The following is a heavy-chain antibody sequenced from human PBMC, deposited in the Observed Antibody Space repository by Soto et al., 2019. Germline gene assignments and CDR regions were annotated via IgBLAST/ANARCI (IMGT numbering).Heavy chain of an antibody. Sequence: GSLRLSCAASGFTLTSYAMNWVRQAPGKGLEWVSAISGSGGSTNYADSVKGRFTISRDDSKNTLYLQMNSLRAEGTAVYYCATDHYGMDVWGQGTTVTVSS. J-gene: IGHJ6*02. CDR2: ISGSGGST. CDR3: ATDHYGMDV. V-gene: IGHV3-23*01. CDR1: GFTLTSYA.